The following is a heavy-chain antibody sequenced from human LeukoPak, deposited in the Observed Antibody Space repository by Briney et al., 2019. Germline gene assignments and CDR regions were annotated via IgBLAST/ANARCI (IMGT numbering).Heavy chain of an antibody. CDR1: GYTFTSYG. V-gene: IGHV1-18*01. Sequence: ASVKVSCKASGYTFTSYGISSVRQAPGQGLEWMGWISAYNGNTNYAQKLQGRVTMTTDTSTSTAYMELRSLRSDDTAVYYCARDALGIAAAGTGSYFQHWGQGTLVTVSS. J-gene: IGHJ1*01. CDR3: ARDALGIAAAGTGSYFQH. D-gene: IGHD6-13*01. CDR2: ISAYNGNT.